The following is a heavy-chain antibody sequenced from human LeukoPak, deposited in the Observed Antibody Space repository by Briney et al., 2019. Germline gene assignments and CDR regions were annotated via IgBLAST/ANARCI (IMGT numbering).Heavy chain of an antibody. CDR1: GYTLTELS. CDR3: ATIVHDSSGYMWGFDY. CDR2: FDPEDGET. D-gene: IGHD3-22*01. V-gene: IGHV1-24*01. Sequence: GASVKVSCKVSGYTLTELSMHWVRQAPGKGLEWMGGFDPEDGETIYAQKLQGRVTMTEDTSTDTAYMELSSLRSEDTAVYYRATIVHDSSGYMWGFDYWGQGTLVTVSS. J-gene: IGHJ4*02.